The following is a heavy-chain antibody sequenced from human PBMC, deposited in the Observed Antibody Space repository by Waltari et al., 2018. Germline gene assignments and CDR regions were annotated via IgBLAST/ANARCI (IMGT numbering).Heavy chain of an antibody. J-gene: IGHJ6*02. CDR3: ARDYYDFWSGYPYYYGMDV. D-gene: IGHD3-3*01. V-gene: IGHV4-59*01. CDR1: GGSISSSY. CDR2: IYYSGST. Sequence: QVQLQESGPGLVKPSETLSLTCTVSGGSISSSYWSWLRQPPGKGLEWIGYIYYSGSTNYNPSLKSRVTISVDTSKNQFSLKLSSVTAADTAVYYCARDYYDFWSGYPYYYGMDVWGQGTTVTVSS.